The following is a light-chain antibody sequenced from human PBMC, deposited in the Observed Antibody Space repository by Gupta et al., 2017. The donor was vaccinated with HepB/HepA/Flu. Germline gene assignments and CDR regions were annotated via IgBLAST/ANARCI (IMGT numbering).Light chain of an antibody. J-gene: IGKJ4*01. Sequence: DIQMTQSPSSVSASVGDRVTITCRASQYINRWLAWYQQKPGTAPKLLIYNRSRLQTGVPSRFSDSGSGTDLTLTITSLHPEEFATYFSQQGDTFPFTFGAGTKVEIK. V-gene: IGKV1-12*01. CDR2: NRS. CDR1: QYINRW. CDR3: QQGDTFPFT.